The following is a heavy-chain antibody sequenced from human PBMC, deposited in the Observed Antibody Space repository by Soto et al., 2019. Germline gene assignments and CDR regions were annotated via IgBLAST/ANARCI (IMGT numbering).Heavy chain of an antibody. V-gene: IGHV4-31*06. CDR1: GGSIGSGTYY. D-gene: IGHD2-21*02. J-gene: IGHJ4*02. CDR3: ARVVRGSIDY. CDR2: IYYSGST. Sequence: QVQLKESGPGLVKPSQTLSLTCTVSGGSIGSGTYYWGXFRXHPGKGLEWIGYIYYSGSTYYNPSXXXXVXXXXXXXXXXXXXXVSSLTAADTAVYYCARVVRGSIDYWGQGTLVTVSS.